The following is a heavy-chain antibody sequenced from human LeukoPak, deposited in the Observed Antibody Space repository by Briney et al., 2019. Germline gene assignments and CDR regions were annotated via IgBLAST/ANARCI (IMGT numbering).Heavy chain of an antibody. CDR1: GFTFSSYV. V-gene: IGHV3-30*02. J-gene: IGHJ4*02. D-gene: IGHD6-6*01. CDR2: IRYDGTNR. Sequence: PGGSLRLSCAASGFTFSSYVMHWVRQAPGKGLEWVAFIRYDGTNRYYADSVKGRFTISRDNSKNTLYLQMNSLRAEDTAVYYCAKDLLSSTQSGYWGQGTLVTVSS. CDR3: AKDLLSSTQSGY.